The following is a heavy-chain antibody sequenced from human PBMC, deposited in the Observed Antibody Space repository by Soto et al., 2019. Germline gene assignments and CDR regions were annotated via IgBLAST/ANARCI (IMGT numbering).Heavy chain of an antibody. CDR3: ARDIAAAGSHFDY. CDR1: GYTFTGYY. D-gene: IGHD6-13*01. Sequence: ASVQVSCKASGYTFTGYYMHWVRQAPGQGFEWMGWINPNSDGTNYAQKFQGWVTMTRVTSISTAYMKLSRLRSDDTAVYYCARDIAAAGSHFDYWGQGTLVTVSS. J-gene: IGHJ4*02. CDR2: INPNSDGT. V-gene: IGHV1-2*04.